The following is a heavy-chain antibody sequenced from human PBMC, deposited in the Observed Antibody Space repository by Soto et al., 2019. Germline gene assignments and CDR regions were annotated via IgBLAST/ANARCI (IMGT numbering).Heavy chain of an antibody. CDR2: IHSNGNT. Sequence: SETLSLTCTVSGGSISGYFWSWIRQPPGKGPEWIAYIHSNGNTNYNPSLKSRVTISVDTSKNQFSLKLYSVTAADTAVYYCARGFGNKQKAPDYWGQGTLVTVSS. CDR1: GGSISGYF. V-gene: IGHV4-59*01. D-gene: IGHD3-16*01. J-gene: IGHJ4*02. CDR3: ARGFGNKQKAPDY.